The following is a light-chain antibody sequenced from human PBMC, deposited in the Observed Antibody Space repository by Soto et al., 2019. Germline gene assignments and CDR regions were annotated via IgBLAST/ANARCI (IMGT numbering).Light chain of an antibody. Sequence: QSALTQPPSASGSPGQSVTISCTGTSSDVGGYNYVSWYQQHPGKVPKLMIYEVNKRPSGVPDRFSGSKSGNTASLTVSGLQAEDESDYYCCSYVGSNIWVFGGGTQLTVL. V-gene: IGLV2-8*01. CDR2: EVN. CDR3: CSYVGSNIWV. CDR1: SSDVGGYNY. J-gene: IGLJ3*02.